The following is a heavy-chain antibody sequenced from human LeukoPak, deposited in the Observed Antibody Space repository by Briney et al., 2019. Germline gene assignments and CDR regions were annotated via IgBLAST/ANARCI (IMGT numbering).Heavy chain of an antibody. CDR2: ISGSGGST. CDR3: AKDNSYGYVLWFDP. V-gene: IGHV3-23*01. J-gene: IGHJ5*02. Sequence: GGSLRLSCAASGFTFSSYAMSWVRQAPGKGLEWVSAISGSGGSTYYADSVKGWFTISRDNSKNTLYLQMNSLRAEDTAVYYCAKDNSYGYVLWFDPWGQGTLVTVSS. CDR1: GFTFSSYA. D-gene: IGHD5-18*01.